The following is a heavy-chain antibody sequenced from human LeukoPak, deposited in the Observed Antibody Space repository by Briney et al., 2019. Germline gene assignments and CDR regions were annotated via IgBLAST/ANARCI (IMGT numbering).Heavy chain of an antibody. D-gene: IGHD6-13*01. CDR1: GFSLSTSGVG. CDR2: IYWDDDK. V-gene: IGHV2-5*02. CDR3: AHRPGSSSWFSVDY. J-gene: IGHJ4*02. Sequence: SGPTLVKPTQTLTLACTFSGFSLSTSGVGVGWIRQPPGKALEWLVVIYWDDDKRYSPSLKSRLTITKDTSKNQVVLTMTNMDPVDTASYYSAHRPGSSSWFSVDYWGQGTLVTVSS.